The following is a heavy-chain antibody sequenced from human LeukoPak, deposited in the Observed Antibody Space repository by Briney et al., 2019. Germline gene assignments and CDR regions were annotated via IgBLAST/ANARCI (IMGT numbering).Heavy chain of an antibody. CDR2: IYPGDPDT. CDR1: GYSFISYW. J-gene: IGHJ3*02. V-gene: IGHV5-51*01. D-gene: IGHD2-21*02. Sequence: GESLKISCKGSGYSFISYWIGWVRQMPGKGLEWMGIIYPGDPDTRYSPSFQGQVTISADKSISTAYLQWSSLKASDTAMYYCARWTVRVVTDAFDIWGQGTMVTVSS. CDR3: ARWTVRVVTDAFDI.